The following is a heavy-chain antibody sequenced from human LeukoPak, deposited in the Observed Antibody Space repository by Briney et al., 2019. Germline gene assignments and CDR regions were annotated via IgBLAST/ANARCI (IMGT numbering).Heavy chain of an antibody. V-gene: IGHV3-53*01. CDR2: IYSGGST. Sequence: GGSLRLSCAASGFTVSSNYMSWVRQAPGKGLEWVSVIYSGGSTYYADSVKGRFTISRDNSKNTLYLQMNSLRAEDTAVYYCARDRSSGYYILDYWGQGTLVTVSS. D-gene: IGHD3-22*01. J-gene: IGHJ4*02. CDR1: GFTVSSNY. CDR3: ARDRSSGYYILDY.